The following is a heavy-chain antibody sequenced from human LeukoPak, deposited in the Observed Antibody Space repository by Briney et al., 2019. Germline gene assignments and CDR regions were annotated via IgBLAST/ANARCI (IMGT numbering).Heavy chain of an antibody. V-gene: IGHV1-2*02. CDR1: GGTFSSYA. CDR3: AEGIAVAGYYYYMDV. Sequence: GASVKVSCKASGGTFSSYAISWVRQAPGQGLEWMGWINPNSGDTNYAQKFQGRVTMTRDTSISTAYMELSSLRSEDTAVYYCAEGIAVAGYYYYMDVWGKGTTVTVSS. D-gene: IGHD6-19*01. J-gene: IGHJ6*03. CDR2: INPNSGDT.